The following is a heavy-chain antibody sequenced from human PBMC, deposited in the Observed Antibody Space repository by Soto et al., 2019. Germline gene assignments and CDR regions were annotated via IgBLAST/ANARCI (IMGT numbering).Heavy chain of an antibody. CDR3: AKDILVGVAATFDF. V-gene: IGHV3-23*01. CDR2: ISGSGGST. D-gene: IGHD2-15*01. CDR1: GFTFSSFA. J-gene: IGHJ4*02. Sequence: GGSLRLSCAASGFTFSSFALSWVRQAPGKGLEWVSAISGSGGSTYHADSVKGRFTISRDKSKNTLYLQMNSLRAEDTAVYYCAKDILVGVAATFDFWGQGTLVTVSS.